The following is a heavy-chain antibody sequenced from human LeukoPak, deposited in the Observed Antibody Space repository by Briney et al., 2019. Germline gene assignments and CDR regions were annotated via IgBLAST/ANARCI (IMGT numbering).Heavy chain of an antibody. V-gene: IGHV4-39*01. CDR1: GGSISSSSYY. J-gene: IGHJ4*02. Sequence: PSETLSLTCTVSGGSISSSSYYWGWIRQPPGKGLEWIGSIYYSGSTYYNPSLKSRITMSVDTSKNQFSLKLNSMTAADTAVYYCARLASYTTLVNGFDYWGQGTLVTVSS. CDR3: ARLASYTTLVNGFDY. CDR2: IYYSGST. D-gene: IGHD2/OR15-2a*01.